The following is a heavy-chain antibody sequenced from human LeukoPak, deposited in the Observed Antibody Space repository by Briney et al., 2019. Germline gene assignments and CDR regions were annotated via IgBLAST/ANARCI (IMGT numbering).Heavy chain of an antibody. CDR3: ARVYYGSGKVRFDY. CDR2: INHSGST. Sequence: SETLSLTCAVYGGSFSGYYWSWIRQPPGKGPEWIGEINHSGSTNYNPSLKSRVTISVDTSKNQFSLKLSSVTAADTAVYYCARVYYGSGKVRFDYWGQGTLVTVSS. J-gene: IGHJ4*02. D-gene: IGHD3-10*01. V-gene: IGHV4-34*01. CDR1: GGSFSGYY.